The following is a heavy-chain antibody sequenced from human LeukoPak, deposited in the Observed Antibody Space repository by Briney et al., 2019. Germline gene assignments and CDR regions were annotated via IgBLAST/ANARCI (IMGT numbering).Heavy chain of an antibody. Sequence: SETLSLTCTVSGGSISSGSFYWSWIRQPAGQGLDWLGRIYTSGSTNYNPSLKSRVTISVDTSKNQFSLKLSSVTAADTAVYYCARVDYYDRVDYWGQGTLVTVSS. V-gene: IGHV4-61*02. J-gene: IGHJ4*02. CDR1: GGSISSGSFY. CDR2: IYTSGST. CDR3: ARVDYYDRVDY. D-gene: IGHD3-22*01.